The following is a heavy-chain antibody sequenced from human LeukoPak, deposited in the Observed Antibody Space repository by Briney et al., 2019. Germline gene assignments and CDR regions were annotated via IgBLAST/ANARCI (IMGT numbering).Heavy chain of an antibody. D-gene: IGHD2-2*01. CDR1: GFMFSDYY. Sequence: GGSLRLSCAASGFMFSDYYMGWLRQAPGKGLEWISYIGRSGTPIYYADSVKGRFTISRDHVQNSLYLQMNSLRAEDTAVYFCARRATSYAIDYWGPGTLVTVSS. V-gene: IGHV3-11*01. J-gene: IGHJ4*02. CDR2: IGRSGTPI. CDR3: ARRATSYAIDY.